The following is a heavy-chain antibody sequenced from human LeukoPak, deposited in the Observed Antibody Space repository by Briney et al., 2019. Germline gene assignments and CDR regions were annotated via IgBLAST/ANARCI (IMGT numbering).Heavy chain of an antibody. CDR2: IYSGGST. CDR1: GFTVSSNY. Sequence: PGGSLRLSCAASGFTVSSNYMSWVRQAPGKGLEWVSVIYSGGSTYYADSVKGRFTISRHNSKNTLYLQMNSLRAEDTAVYYCARGHQPKWFGELFADYYYGMDVWGQGTTVTVSS. J-gene: IGHJ6*02. D-gene: IGHD3-10*01. CDR3: ARGHQPKWFGELFADYYYGMDV. V-gene: IGHV3-53*04.